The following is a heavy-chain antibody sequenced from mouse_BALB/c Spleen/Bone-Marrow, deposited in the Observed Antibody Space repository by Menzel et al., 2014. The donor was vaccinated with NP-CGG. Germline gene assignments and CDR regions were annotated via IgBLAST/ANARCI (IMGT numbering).Heavy chain of an antibody. V-gene: IGHV1S132*01. D-gene: IGHD3-2*01. CDR2: IFPGTGTT. CDR1: GYTFTSYW. CDR3: ASRDSSGYVPGY. J-gene: IGHJ2*01. Sequence: VQLQQSGAELVKPGASVKLSCKTSGYTFTSYWIQWVKQRPGQGLGWIGEIFPGTGTTYYNEKFKGKATLTIDTSSSTAYMQLSSLTSEDSAVYFCASRDSSGYVPGYWGQGTTLTVSS.